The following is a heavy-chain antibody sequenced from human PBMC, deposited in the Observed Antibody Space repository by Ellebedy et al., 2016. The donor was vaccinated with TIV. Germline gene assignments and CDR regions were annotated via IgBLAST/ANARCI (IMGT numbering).Heavy chain of an antibody. V-gene: IGHV3-7*01. J-gene: IGHJ5*02. D-gene: IGHD4-17*01. CDR3: AMRASYGDYAVQVNPWFDP. CDR1: GFTFRSYW. Sequence: PGGSLRLSCAASGFTFRSYWMSWVRQAPGKGLEWVAKIRQEGDEIYYVESVKGRFTISRDNAKNSLFLQMNSLRVEETVVYYCAMRASYGDYAVQVNPWFDPWGQGTLVTVSS. CDR2: IRQEGDEI.